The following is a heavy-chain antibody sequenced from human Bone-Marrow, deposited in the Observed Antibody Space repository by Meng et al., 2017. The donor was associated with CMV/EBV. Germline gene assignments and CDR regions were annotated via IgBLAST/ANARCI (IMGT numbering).Heavy chain of an antibody. V-gene: IGHV1-2*02. CDR1: GYIFTAYY. D-gene: IGHD4-11*01. J-gene: IGHJ6*02. Sequence: ASVKVSCKASGYIFTAYYILWVRQAPGQGLEYMGWINPNSAYTISAQKFQGRVTMTRGTSISTAYMELSWLTSDDTAVYYCVRDLKGTSVTTRGLYGMDVWGQGTTVTVSS. CDR3: VRDLKGTSVTTRGLYGMDV. CDR2: INPNSAYT.